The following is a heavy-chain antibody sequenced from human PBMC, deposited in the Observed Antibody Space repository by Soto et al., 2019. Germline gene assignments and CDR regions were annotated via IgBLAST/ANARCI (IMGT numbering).Heavy chain of an antibody. Sequence: EVQLVESGGGLVQPGGSLRLSCAASGFTFSGYWMSWVRQAPGKGLEWVANIKQDGCEQFYVDSVKCRFTCPRDNAKNSLYLQANILRADDTAVYSCARETVWGQASTVTDTS. V-gene: IGHV3-7*05. CDR2: IKQDGCEQ. CDR1: GFTFSGYW. J-gene: IGHJ6*02. CDR3: ARETV.